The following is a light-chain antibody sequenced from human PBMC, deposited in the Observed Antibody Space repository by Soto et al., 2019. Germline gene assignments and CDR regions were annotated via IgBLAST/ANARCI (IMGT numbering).Light chain of an antibody. CDR1: QSISMW. J-gene: IGKJ1*01. CDR3: QQYNTYSQT. CDR2: DVS. Sequence: DIQMTQFPSTLSESVGDRVTITCRASQSISMWLAWYQQKPGKAPKLLISDVSTLESGVPSRFSGSGSGTEFSLTISSLQPDDFATYYCQQYNTYSQTFGQGTKVEI. V-gene: IGKV1-5*01.